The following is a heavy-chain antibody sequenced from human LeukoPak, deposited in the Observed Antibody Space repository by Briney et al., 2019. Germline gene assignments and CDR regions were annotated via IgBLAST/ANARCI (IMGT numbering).Heavy chain of an antibody. Sequence: GGSLRLSCAASGFTFSTYWMHWVRQAPGKGLVWVSRINGDGSTTNYADSVKGRFTISRDNAKNTLYLQMNSLIAEDTAVYYCARPASQYGSGTSCSNWDGFDPWGQGTLVTVSS. V-gene: IGHV3-74*01. J-gene: IGHJ5*02. D-gene: IGHD2-2*01. CDR3: ARPASQYGSGTSCSNWDGFDP. CDR1: GFTFSTYW. CDR2: INGDGSTT.